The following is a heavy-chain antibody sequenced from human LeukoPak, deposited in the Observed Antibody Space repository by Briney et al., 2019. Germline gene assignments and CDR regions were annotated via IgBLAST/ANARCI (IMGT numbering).Heavy chain of an antibody. J-gene: IGHJ4*02. D-gene: IGHD4-17*01. CDR3: ASFDYGDNV. CDR2: ITSYSNHI. V-gene: IGHV3-21*01. CDR1: GFTFSSYN. Sequence: GGSLRLSCAASGFTFSSYNMNWVRQAPGKGLEWVSGITSYSNHIYYADSVKGRFTISRDNAKKSLYLQMNSLRAEDTAVYFCASFDYGDNVWGQGTLVTVSS.